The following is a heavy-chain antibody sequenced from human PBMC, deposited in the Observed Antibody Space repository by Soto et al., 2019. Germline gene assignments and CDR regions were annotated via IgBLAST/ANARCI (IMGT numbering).Heavy chain of an antibody. D-gene: IGHD3-10*01. J-gene: IGHJ4*02. CDR2: ISGRGGST. CDR3: AKRGDEGSGSYYNSYFDY. CDR1: GFTFSSYA. V-gene: IGHV3-23*01. Sequence: GGSLRLSCAASGFTFSSYAMSWVRQAPGKGLEWVSAISGRGGSTYYADSVKGRFTISRDNSKNTLYLQMNSLRAEDTAVYYCAKRGDEGSGSYYNSYFDYWGQGTLVTVSS.